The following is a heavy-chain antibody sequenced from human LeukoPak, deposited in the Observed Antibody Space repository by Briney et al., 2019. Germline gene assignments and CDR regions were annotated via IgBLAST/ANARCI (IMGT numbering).Heavy chain of an antibody. CDR1: GFSLSTTW. CDR2: ITSDGTST. J-gene: IGHJ3*02. D-gene: IGHD2-15*01. V-gene: IGHV3-74*03. CDR3: AKDLEYCSGGSCYGYWGAFDI. Sequence: PGGSLRLSCAASGFSLSTTWMHWVRQPPGQGLVWVARITSDGTSTSYAESVKGRFTISRDNAKNTLYLQMNSLRAEDTAVYYCAKDLEYCSGGSCYGYWGAFDIWGQGTMVTVSS.